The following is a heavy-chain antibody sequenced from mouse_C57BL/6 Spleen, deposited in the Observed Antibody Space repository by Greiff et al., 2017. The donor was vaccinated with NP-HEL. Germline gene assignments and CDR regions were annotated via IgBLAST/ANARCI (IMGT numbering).Heavy chain of an antibody. D-gene: IGHD4-1*01. Sequence: QVTLKESGPGILQSSQTLSLTCSFSGFSLSTSGMGVSWIRQPSGKGLEWLAHIYWDDDKRYNPSLKSRLTIPKDTSRNQVFLKITSVDTADTATYYCARRANWASWFAYWGQGTLVTVSA. CDR2: IYWDDDK. CDR1: GFSLSTSGMG. J-gene: IGHJ3*01. V-gene: IGHV8-12*01. CDR3: ARRANWASWFAY.